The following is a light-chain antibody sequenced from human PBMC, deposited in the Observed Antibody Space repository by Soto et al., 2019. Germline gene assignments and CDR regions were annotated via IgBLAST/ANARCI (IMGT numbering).Light chain of an antibody. CDR1: QSVSSY. Sequence: EIVLTQSPATLSLSPAERATLSCRASQSVSSYLAWYQQKPGQAPRLLIYDASNRDTGIPARFSGGGSGTGFTRTIICLGPEDFEVYYCKQRSNWLTFSGGTMVVIK. V-gene: IGKV3-11*01. CDR2: DAS. J-gene: IGKJ4*01. CDR3: KQRSNWLT.